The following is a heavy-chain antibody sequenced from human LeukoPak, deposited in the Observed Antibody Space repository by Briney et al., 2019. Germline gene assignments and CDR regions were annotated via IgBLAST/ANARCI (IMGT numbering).Heavy chain of an antibody. CDR1: GGTFSSYA. D-gene: IGHD4-11*01. J-gene: IGHJ4*02. CDR2: IIPILGIA. Sequence: SVEVSCKASGGTFSSYAISWVRQAPGQGLEWMGRIIPILGIANYAQKFQGRVTITADKSTSTAYMELSSLRSEDTAVYYCARATTVTPVGYFDYWAREPWSPSPQ. CDR3: ARATTVTPVGYFDY. V-gene: IGHV1-69*04.